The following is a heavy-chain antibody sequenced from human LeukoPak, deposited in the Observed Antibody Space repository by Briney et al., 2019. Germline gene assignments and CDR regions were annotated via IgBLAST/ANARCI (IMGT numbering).Heavy chain of an antibody. CDR3: ATLNWESPDY. J-gene: IGHJ4*01. CDR1: GFTFSNFW. Sequence: GGSLRLSCAGYGFTFSNFWMNWVRQAPGKGLEWVANINQDGSEKYYADSVKGRFTLSRDNAKNSVYLQMNNLRPEETAVYYCATLNWESPDYWGQGTQVTVSS. CDR2: INQDGSEK. V-gene: IGHV3-7*01. D-gene: IGHD7-27*01.